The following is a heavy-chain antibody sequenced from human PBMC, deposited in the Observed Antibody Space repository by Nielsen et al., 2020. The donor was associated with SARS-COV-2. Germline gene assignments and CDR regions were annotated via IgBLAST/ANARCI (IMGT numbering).Heavy chain of an antibody. J-gene: IGHJ3*02. CDR1: GYTFTSYG. CDR3: ARDGGPYCSSTSCSNAFDI. D-gene: IGHD2-2*01. CDR2: ISAYNGNT. Sequence: ASVKVSCKASGYTFTSYGISWVRQAPGQGLDWMGWISAYNGNTNYAQKLQGRVTMTTDTSTSTAYMELRSLRSDDTAVYYCARDGGPYCSSTSCSNAFDIWGQGTMVTVSS. V-gene: IGHV1-18*01.